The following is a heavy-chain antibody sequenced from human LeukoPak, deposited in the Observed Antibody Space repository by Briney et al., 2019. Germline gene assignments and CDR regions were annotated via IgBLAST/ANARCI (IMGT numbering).Heavy chain of an antibody. D-gene: IGHD7-27*01. CDR1: GGSFSSGTYF. J-gene: IGHJ4*02. Sequence: SETLSLTCTVSGGSFSSGTYFWTWVRQPPGKGLEWIGHIHYSVTTNYNPSLKSRVTMSLDTSKNQFSLKLTSVTAADTAIYFCARWGTYWGQGILVTVSS. CDR2: IHYSVTT. V-gene: IGHV4-61*01. CDR3: ARWGTY.